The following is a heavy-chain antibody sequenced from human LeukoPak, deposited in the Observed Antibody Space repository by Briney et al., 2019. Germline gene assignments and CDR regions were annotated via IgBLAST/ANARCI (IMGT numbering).Heavy chain of an antibody. CDR2: IYYSGST. Sequence: ASETLSLTCTVSGGSTSSYYWSWIRQPPGKGLEWIGYIYYSGSTNYNPSLKSRVTISVDTSKNQFSLKLSSVTAADTAVYYCARVMVGDCYSCYYGMDVWGQGTTVTVSS. CDR3: ARVMVGDCYSCYYGMDV. D-gene: IGHD2-21*02. J-gene: IGHJ6*02. CDR1: GGSTSSYY. V-gene: IGHV4-59*01.